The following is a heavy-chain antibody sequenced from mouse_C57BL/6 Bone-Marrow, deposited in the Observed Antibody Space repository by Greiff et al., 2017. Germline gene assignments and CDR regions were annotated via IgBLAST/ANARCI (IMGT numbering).Heavy chain of an antibody. Sequence: QVQLQQSGAELARPGASVKLSCKASGYTFTSYGISWVKQRTGQGLEWIGEIYPRSGNTYYNEKFQGKATLTADKSSSTAYMELRSLTSEDSAVYFCARRDEGFAYWGQGTLVTVSA. V-gene: IGHV1-81*01. CDR1: GYTFTSYG. CDR2: IYPRSGNT. CDR3: ARRDEGFAY. J-gene: IGHJ3*01. D-gene: IGHD3-3*01.